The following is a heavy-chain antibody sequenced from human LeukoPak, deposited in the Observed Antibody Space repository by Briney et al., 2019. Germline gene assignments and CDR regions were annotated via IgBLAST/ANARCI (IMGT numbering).Heavy chain of an antibody. CDR3: AKDKVQTYCSSTSCYGGYYYGMDV. J-gene: IGHJ6*02. CDR2: ISYDGSNK. Sequence: GGSLRLPCAASGFTFSSYGMHWVRQAPGKGLEWVAVISYDGSNKYYADSVKGRFTISRDNSKNTLYLQMNSLRAEDTAVYYCAKDKVQTYCSSTSCYGGYYYGMDVWGQGTTVTVSS. CDR1: GFTFSSYG. V-gene: IGHV3-30*18. D-gene: IGHD2-2*01.